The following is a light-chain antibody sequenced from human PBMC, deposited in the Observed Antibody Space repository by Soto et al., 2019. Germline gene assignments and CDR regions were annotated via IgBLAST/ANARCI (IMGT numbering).Light chain of an antibody. V-gene: IGLV2-8*01. CDR2: EVF. Sequence: LTQPPSASESPGQSVTVSCTGTSNDIGAYNYVSWYQQHPGKAPKLLIYEVFRRPSGVPDRFSGSRSGNTASLTVSGLQPEDEADYYCSSYAGRETGVFGTGTKVTVL. CDR3: SSYAGRETGV. J-gene: IGLJ1*01. CDR1: SNDIGAYNY.